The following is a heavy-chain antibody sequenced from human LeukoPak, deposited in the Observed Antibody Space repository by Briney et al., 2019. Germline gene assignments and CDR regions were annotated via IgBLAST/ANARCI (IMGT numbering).Heavy chain of an antibody. Sequence: PSETLSLTCSISSGSVSEFYWSWIRQSPGKGLEWIGYIYYGGSTTYSPSLKSRVSISRDTPRNHLSLKLTSLTAADTALYYCARNGGSRLFYYYMDIWGEGTTVSVSS. V-gene: IGHV4-59*02. CDR1: SGSVSEFY. J-gene: IGHJ6*03. CDR2: IYYGGST. D-gene: IGHD3-16*01. CDR3: ARNGGSRLFYYYMDI.